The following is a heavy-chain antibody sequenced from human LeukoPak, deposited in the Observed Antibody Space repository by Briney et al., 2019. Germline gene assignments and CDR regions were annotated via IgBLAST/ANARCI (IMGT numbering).Heavy chain of an antibody. J-gene: IGHJ6*02. CDR3: ARGGSAVVVAATRGYYYYGMDV. Sequence: GSLRLSCAASGFTFSSYAMSWVRQAPGKGLEWIGEINHSGSTNYNPSLKSRVTISVDTSKNQFSLKLSSVTATDTAVYYCARGGSAVVVAATRGYYYYGMDVWGQGTTVTVSS. D-gene: IGHD2-15*01. CDR1: GFTFSSYA. CDR2: INHSGST. V-gene: IGHV4-34*01.